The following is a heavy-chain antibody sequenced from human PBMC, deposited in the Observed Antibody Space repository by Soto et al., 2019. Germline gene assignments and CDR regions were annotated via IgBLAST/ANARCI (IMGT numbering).Heavy chain of an antibody. CDR2: IRSKAYGGTT. J-gene: IGHJ6*02. D-gene: IGHD6-19*01. V-gene: IGHV3-49*04. CDR3: TRDSPNSSGWFYYYYYYGMDV. Sequence: GGSLRLSCTASGFTFGDYAMRWVRQAPGKGLEWVGFIRSKAYGGTTEYAASVKGRFTISRDDSKSIAYLQMNSLKTEDTAVYYCTRDSPNSSGWFYYYYYYGMDVFGHGTTVTVSS. CDR1: GFTFGDYA.